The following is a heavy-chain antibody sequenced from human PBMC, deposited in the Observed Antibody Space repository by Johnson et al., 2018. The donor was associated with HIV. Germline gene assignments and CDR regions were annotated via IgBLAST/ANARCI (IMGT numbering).Heavy chain of an antibody. CDR2: INWNGGST. D-gene: IGHD3-9*01. Sequence: MSWVRQAPGKGLEWVSGINWNGGSTGYADSVKGRFTISRDNAKNSLYLHMSSLRADDTAVYYCARGFDWHWPTSAFHVWGQGTMVSVSS. V-gene: IGHV3-20*03. J-gene: IGHJ3*01. CDR3: ARGFDWHWPTSAFHV.